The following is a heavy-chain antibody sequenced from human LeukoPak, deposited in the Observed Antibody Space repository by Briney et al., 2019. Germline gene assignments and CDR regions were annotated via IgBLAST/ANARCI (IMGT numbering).Heavy chain of an antibody. J-gene: IGHJ5*02. CDR1: GGSISSYY. Sequence: PSETLSLTCTVSGGSISSYYWSWCLQPAGKGREWIGRIYTSGSTNYNPSLKSRVPISVDKSKKQFSLKQSSVTDADRAVYYCATVRGDPTHTRLANWFDPWGQGTLVTVSS. CDR2: IYTSGST. V-gene: IGHV4-4*07. D-gene: IGHD7-27*01. CDR3: ATVRGDPTHTRLANWFDP.